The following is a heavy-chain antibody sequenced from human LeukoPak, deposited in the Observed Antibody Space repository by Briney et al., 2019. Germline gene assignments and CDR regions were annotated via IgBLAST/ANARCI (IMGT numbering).Heavy chain of an antibody. V-gene: IGHV4-38-2*02. CDR3: ARLAYCSSTSCYPNY. Sequence: RSSETLSLTCTVSGDSISSGNYWGWIRQPPGKGLEWIGSIFHTGSTYFNLSLKSRVTISVDTSKNQFSLRLSSVTAADTAVYYCARLAYCSSTSCYPNYWGQGALVTVSS. CDR2: IFHTGST. CDR1: GDSISSGNY. J-gene: IGHJ4*02. D-gene: IGHD2-2*01.